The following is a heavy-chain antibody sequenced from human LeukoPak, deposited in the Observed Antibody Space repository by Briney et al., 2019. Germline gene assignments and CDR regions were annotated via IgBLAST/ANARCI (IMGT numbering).Heavy chain of an antibody. Sequence: SSQTLSLTCTVSGGSISSGSYYWSWIRQPAGKGLEWIGRIYTSGSTNYNPSLKSRVTISVDTSKNQFSLKLSSVTAADTAVYYCARQKYYYDSSGYYLIDYWGQGTLVTVSS. V-gene: IGHV4-61*02. D-gene: IGHD3-22*01. CDR1: GGSISSGSYY. J-gene: IGHJ4*02. CDR3: ARQKYYYDSSGYYLIDY. CDR2: IYTSGST.